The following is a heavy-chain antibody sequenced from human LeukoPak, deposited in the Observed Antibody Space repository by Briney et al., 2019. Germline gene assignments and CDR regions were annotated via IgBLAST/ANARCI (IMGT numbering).Heavy chain of an antibody. Sequence: PGGSLRLSCAASGFTFSSYSMNWVRQAPGKGLEWVSSISSSSSYIYYADSVKGRFTISRDNAKNSLYLQMNSLRAEDTALYHCARVPGKWNGYPNWFDPWGQGTLVTVSS. CDR2: ISSSSSYI. J-gene: IGHJ5*02. CDR1: GFTFSSYS. V-gene: IGHV3-21*04. D-gene: IGHD3-3*01. CDR3: ARVPGKWNGYPNWFDP.